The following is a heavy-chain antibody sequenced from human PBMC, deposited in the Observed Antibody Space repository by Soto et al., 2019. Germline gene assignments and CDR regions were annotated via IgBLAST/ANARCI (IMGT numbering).Heavy chain of an antibody. V-gene: IGHV1-8*01. J-gene: IGHJ5*02. D-gene: IGHD2-2*02. Sequence: ASVKVSCKASGYTFTSYDINWVRQATGQGLEWMGWMNPNSGNTGYAQKFQGRVTMTRNTSISPAYMELSSLRSEDTAVYYCARSARYCSSTSCYTEYNWFDPWGQGTLVTVSS. CDR2: MNPNSGNT. CDR1: GYTFTSYD. CDR3: ARSARYCSSTSCYTEYNWFDP.